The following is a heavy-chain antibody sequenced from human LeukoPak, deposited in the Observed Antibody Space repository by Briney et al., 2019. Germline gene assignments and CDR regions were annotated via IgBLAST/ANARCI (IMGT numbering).Heavy chain of an antibody. CDR2: IYYSGST. J-gene: IGHJ4*02. CDR1: GGSISSSSYY. CDR3: ARLVYDSRGYYFDD. D-gene: IGHD3-22*01. V-gene: IGHV4-39*07. Sequence: SETLSLTCTVSGGSISSSSYYWGWIRQPPGKGLEWIGRIYYSGSTYYNPSLRSRVTISIDTSKNQFSLKLSSVTAADTAVYHCARLVYDSRGYYFDDWGQGTLVTVSS.